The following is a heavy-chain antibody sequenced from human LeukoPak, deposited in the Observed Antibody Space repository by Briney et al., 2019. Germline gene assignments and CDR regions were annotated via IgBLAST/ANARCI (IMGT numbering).Heavy chain of an antibody. V-gene: IGHV3-48*01. D-gene: IGHD3-10*01. CDR1: GFSFSSAW. Sequence: GGSLRLSCVVSGFSFSSAWMNWVRQASGKGLEWVSYIGVTGSPTYYADSVKARFTISRDDAKESLYLQMNSLRAEDTAVYYCARNAWKSSDSGRGRMDVWGQGTSVTVSS. CDR3: ARNAWKSSDSGRGRMDV. CDR2: IGVTGSPT. J-gene: IGHJ6*02.